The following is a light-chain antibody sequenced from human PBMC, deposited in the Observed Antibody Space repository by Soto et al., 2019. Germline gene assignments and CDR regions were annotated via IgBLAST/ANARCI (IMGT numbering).Light chain of an antibody. J-gene: IGKJ1*01. Sequence: DIQMSQSPSSLSASVGDRVTVTCRAGQNIANYLSWYQQKPGKDPKLLICAASILQSGGPSRFIGSGSGMEFTLTISSLQPADFVTYYCQQPYSLILTFGQGTQVEIK. V-gene: IGKV1-39*01. CDR2: AAS. CDR1: QNIANY. CDR3: QQPYSLILT.